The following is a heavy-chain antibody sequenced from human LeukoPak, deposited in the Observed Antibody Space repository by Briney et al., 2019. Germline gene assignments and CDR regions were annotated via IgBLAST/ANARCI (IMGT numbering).Heavy chain of an antibody. CDR1: GFTFNSFR. Sequence: GGSLRLSCSASGFTFNSFRMIGVRQAPGKGLVWVSSITSSSNYISYASSVRGRFPISRDNAKHSLYLQMNSLRAEDTAVYYCARDLRLWGQGTLVTVSA. J-gene: IGHJ4*02. V-gene: IGHV3-21*01. CDR3: ARDLRL. CDR2: ITSSSNYI.